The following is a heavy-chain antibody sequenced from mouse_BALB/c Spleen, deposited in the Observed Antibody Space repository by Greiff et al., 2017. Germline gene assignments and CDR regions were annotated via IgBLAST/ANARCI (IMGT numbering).Heavy chain of an antibody. Sequence: EVMLVESGGGLVQPGGSLKLSCAASGFTFSSYTMSWVRQTPEKRLEWVAYISNGGGSTYYPDTVKGRFTISRDNAKNTLYLQMSSLKSEDTAMYYCARLVTTVLDYWGQGTTLTVSS. D-gene: IGHD1-1*01. CDR1: GFTFSSYT. CDR2: ISNGGGST. J-gene: IGHJ2*01. CDR3: ARLVTTVLDY. V-gene: IGHV5-12-2*01.